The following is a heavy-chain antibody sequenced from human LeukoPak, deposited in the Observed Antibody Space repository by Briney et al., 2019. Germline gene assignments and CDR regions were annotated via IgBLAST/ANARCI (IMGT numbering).Heavy chain of an antibody. J-gene: IGHJ5*02. Sequence: SGGSLRLSCAASGFTFSSYAMSWVRQAPGKGLEWVSAISFSGTNTYYADSVKGRFTISRDNLKNTLYLQMNSLGAEDTAVYFCAKEVKAATNWFDPWGQGTLVTVSS. CDR3: AKEVKAATNWFDP. D-gene: IGHD6-25*01. CDR2: ISFSGTNT. V-gene: IGHV3-23*01. CDR1: GFTFSSYA.